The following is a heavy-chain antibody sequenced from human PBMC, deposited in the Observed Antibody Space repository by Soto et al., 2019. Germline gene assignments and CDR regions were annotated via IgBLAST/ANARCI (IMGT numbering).Heavy chain of an antibody. J-gene: IGHJ6*02. CDR1: GGTFSSYS. CDR3: ASAWGPSYYYGMDV. D-gene: IGHD3-16*01. Sequence: SVKVSCKASGGTFSSYSISWARQAPGQGLEWMGGIIPIFGTADYAQKFQGRVAITADASTSTAYMELSSLRSEDTAVHYCASAWGPSYYYGMDVWGQGTTVTVSS. V-gene: IGHV1-69*13. CDR2: IIPIFGTA.